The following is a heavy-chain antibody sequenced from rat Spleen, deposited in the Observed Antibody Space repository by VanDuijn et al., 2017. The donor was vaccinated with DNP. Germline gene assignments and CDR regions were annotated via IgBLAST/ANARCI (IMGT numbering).Heavy chain of an antibody. Sequence: EVQLQESGPGLVKPSQSLSLTCSVTGFSITGYYWAWIRKLPGNKMEWVGHISYSGGTSYNPSLKSRISITRDTSKNQFFPLLNPLTTEASPTHVCARWGESFDYWGQGIMVTVSS. CDR1: GFSITGYY. CDR3: ARWGESFDY. V-gene: IGHV3-1*01. J-gene: IGHJ2*01. CDR2: ISYSGGT.